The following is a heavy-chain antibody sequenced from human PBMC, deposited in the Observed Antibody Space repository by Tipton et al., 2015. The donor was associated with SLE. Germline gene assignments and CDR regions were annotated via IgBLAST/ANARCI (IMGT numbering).Heavy chain of an antibody. CDR1: GFTFSSYA. V-gene: IGHV3-23*03. CDR3: AKAACSGGSCYSGHAFDI. Sequence: SLRLSCAASGFTFSSYAMSWVRQAPGKGLEWVSVIYSGGSTYYADSVKGRFTIARDNSKNTLYLQMNSLRAEDTAVYYCAKAACSGGSCYSGHAFDIWGQGTMVTFS. D-gene: IGHD2-15*01. CDR2: IYSGGST. J-gene: IGHJ3*02.